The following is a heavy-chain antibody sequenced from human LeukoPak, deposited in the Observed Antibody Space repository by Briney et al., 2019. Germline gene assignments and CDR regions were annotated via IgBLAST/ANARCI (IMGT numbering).Heavy chain of an antibody. CDR2: IYYSGST. J-gene: IGHJ4*02. CDR3: ARARYCSGGSCYLLIYYFDY. CDR1: GGSISSYY. D-gene: IGHD2-15*01. V-gene: IGHV4-59*08. Sequence: SETLSLTCTVSGGSISSYYWSWIRQPPGKGLEWIGYIYYSGSTNYNPSLKSRVTISVDTSKNQFSLKLSSVTAADTAVYYCARARYCSGGSCYLLIYYFDYWGQGTLVTVSS.